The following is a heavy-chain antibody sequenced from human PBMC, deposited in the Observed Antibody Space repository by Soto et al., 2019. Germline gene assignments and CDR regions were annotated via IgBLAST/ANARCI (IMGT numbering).Heavy chain of an antibody. Sequence: SETLSLTCTVSGGSIISYCWSWIRQPPGKGLEWIGYIYYSGSTNYNPSLKSRVTISVDTSKNQYSLKLSSVTAADTAVYYCAKGRYCSGGSCYSYYYYYMDVWGKGTTVTVSS. D-gene: IGHD2-15*01. V-gene: IGHV4-59*08. CDR3: AKGRYCSGGSCYSYYYYYMDV. J-gene: IGHJ6*03. CDR1: GGSIISYC. CDR2: IYYSGST.